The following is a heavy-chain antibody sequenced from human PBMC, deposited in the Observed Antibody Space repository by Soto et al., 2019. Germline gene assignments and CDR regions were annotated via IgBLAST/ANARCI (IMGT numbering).Heavy chain of an antibody. CDR3: ARGTTLAIFYYGMDV. J-gene: IGHJ6*02. CDR2: ISNDGTNK. CDR1: GFTFSSYA. V-gene: IGHV3-30-3*01. Sequence: QVQLEESGGGVVQPGRSLRLSCVGTGFTFSSYAMHWVRQAPGKGLEWVAVISNDGTNKYYADSVEGRITISRDNSKNTLYLQMHSLRSEDTAVYYCARGTTLAIFYYGMDVWGQGATVTVSS. D-gene: IGHD3-3*01.